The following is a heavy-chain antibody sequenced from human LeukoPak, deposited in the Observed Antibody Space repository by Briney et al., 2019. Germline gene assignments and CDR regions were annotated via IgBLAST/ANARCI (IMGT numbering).Heavy chain of an antibody. V-gene: IGHV3-23*01. CDR1: GFTFDEYA. Sequence: PGGSLRLSCAASGFTFDEYAMHWVRQVPGKGLEWVSTISDSGGRAFYADSVKGRFTISRDNSKNTLYLQMNSLRAEDTAVYYCAKGGSDFWSGYYLWFDPWGQGTLVTVSS. D-gene: IGHD3-3*01. J-gene: IGHJ5*02. CDR3: AKGGSDFWSGYYLWFDP. CDR2: ISDSGGRA.